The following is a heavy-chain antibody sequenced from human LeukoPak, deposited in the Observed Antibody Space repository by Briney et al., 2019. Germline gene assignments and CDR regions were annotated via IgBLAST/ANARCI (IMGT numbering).Heavy chain of an antibody. Sequence: SETLSLTCTVSGGSISSSSYYWGWIRQPPGKGLEWIGSIYYSGSTYYNPSLKSRVTISVDTSKNQFSLKLSSVTAADTAVYYCARDQGYSSSWYGNDAFDIWGQGTMVTVSS. CDR2: IYYSGST. J-gene: IGHJ3*02. CDR3: ARDQGYSSSWYGNDAFDI. CDR1: GGSISSSSYY. V-gene: IGHV4-39*07. D-gene: IGHD6-13*01.